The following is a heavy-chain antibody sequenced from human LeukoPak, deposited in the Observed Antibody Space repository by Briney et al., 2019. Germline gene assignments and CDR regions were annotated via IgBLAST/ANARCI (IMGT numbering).Heavy chain of an antibody. J-gene: IGHJ4*02. CDR2: ISYDGSNK. CDR3: ARDSLRGDYAY. V-gene: IGHV3-30*03. CDR1: GFTFSSYG. D-gene: IGHD4-17*01. Sequence: GGSLRLSCAASGFTFSSYGMHWVRQAPGKGLEWVAVISYDGSNKYYADSVKGRFTISRDNSKNTLYLQMNSLRSEDTAVYYCARDSLRGDYAYWGQGTLVTVSS.